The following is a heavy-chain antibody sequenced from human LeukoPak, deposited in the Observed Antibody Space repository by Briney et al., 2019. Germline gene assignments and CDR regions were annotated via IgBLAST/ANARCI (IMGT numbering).Heavy chain of an antibody. V-gene: IGHV4-34*01. CDR3: ARDYGSGSYGVDY. CDR2: INHSGST. J-gene: IGHJ4*02. D-gene: IGHD3-10*01. CDR1: GGSVSGYY. Sequence: SETLSLTCSVYGGSVSGYYWGWIRQPPGKGLEWIGEINHSGSTNYHPSLKSRVTISVDTSKNQFSRKRSSITAADTAVYYCARDYGSGSYGVDYWGQGTLVTVSS.